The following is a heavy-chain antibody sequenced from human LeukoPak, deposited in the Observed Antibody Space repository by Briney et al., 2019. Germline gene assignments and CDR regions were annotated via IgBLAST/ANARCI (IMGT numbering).Heavy chain of an antibody. CDR2: TSGSGGST. CDR1: GFTFSSYS. D-gene: IGHD3-10*01. Sequence: TGGSLRLSCAASGFTFSSYSMSWVRQAPGKGLEWVSATSGSGGSTYYADSVKGRFTISRDNSKNTLYLQMNSLRAEDTAVYYCAKDSFGSGSYYFDYYGMDVWGKGTTVTVSS. CDR3: AKDSFGSGSYYFDYYGMDV. V-gene: IGHV3-23*01. J-gene: IGHJ6*04.